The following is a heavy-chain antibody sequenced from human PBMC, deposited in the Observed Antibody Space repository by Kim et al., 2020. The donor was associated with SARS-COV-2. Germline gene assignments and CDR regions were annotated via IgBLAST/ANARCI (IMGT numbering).Heavy chain of an antibody. Sequence: YYADSVKGRFTISRDNSKNTLYLQMNSLRAEDTAVYYCAKWLTSTYYFDYWGQGTLVTVSS. D-gene: IGHD3-10*01. J-gene: IGHJ4*02. CDR3: AKWLTSTYYFDY. V-gene: IGHV3-23*01.